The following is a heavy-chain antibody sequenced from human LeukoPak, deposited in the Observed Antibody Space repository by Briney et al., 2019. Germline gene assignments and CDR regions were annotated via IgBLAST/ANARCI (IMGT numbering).Heavy chain of an antibody. CDR2: ISSSGSYI. J-gene: IGHJ5*02. V-gene: IGHV3-21*01. Sequence: GGSLRLSCAASGFNFSNYGINWVRQAPGKGLEWVSSISSSGSYIYFADSVKGRFTISRDNARNSVYLQVNSLRADDTAVYYRARAVVVTGAPAWFDPWGQGTLVTVSA. CDR3: ARAVVVTGAPAWFDP. D-gene: IGHD2-15*01. CDR1: GFNFSNYG.